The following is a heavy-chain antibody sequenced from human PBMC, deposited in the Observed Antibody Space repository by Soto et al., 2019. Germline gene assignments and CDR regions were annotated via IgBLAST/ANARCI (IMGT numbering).Heavy chain of an antibody. D-gene: IGHD3-10*01. J-gene: IGHJ6*02. CDR3: ARDLSSMVRGVYYGMDV. CDR1: GGTFSSYA. Sequence: SVKVSCKASGGTFSSYAISWVRQAPGQGLEWMGGIIPIFGTANYAQKFQGRVTITADESTSTAYMELSSLRSEDTAVYYCARDLSSMVRGVYYGMDVWGQGTTVTVSS. CDR2: IIPIFGTA. V-gene: IGHV1-69*13.